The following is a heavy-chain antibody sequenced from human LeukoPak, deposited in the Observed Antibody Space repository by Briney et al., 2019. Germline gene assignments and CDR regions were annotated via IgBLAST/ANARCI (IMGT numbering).Heavy chain of an antibody. J-gene: IGHJ4*02. CDR2: ISGSGGRI. CDR1: GLTFNSHA. Sequence: PGGSLRLSCAASGLTFNSHAMNWLRQAPGKGLAWVSFISGSGGRIDYADSVKSRFTVSRDNSKNTLYLQMHSLRIEDTAVYYCAKEPIYDGFFDHWGQGALVTVSS. V-gene: IGHV3-23*01. D-gene: IGHD3-3*01. CDR3: AKEPIYDGFFDH.